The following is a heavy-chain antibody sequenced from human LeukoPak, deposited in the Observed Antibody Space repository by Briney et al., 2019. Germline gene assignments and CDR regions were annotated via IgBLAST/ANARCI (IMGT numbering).Heavy chain of an antibody. V-gene: IGHV3-9*01. J-gene: IGHJ4*02. CDR2: ISWNSGSI. D-gene: IGHD2-21*02. Sequence: GGSLRLSCAASGFTFDDYAMHWVRQAPGKGLEWVSGISWNSGSIGYADSVKGRFTISRDNAKNSLYPQMNSLRAEDTALYYCAKSVVGDPAPFDYWGQGTLVTVSS. CDR1: GFTFDDYA. CDR3: AKSVVGDPAPFDY.